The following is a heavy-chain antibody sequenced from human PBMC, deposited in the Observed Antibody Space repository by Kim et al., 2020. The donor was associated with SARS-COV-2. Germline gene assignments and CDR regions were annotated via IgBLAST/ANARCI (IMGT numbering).Heavy chain of an antibody. Sequence: DSLKGRFTISRDNSKNTLYLQMNSLRAEDMAVYYCAKHGGVLSDYYGMDVWGQGTTVTVSS. J-gene: IGHJ6*02. D-gene: IGHD1-26*01. CDR3: AKHGGVLSDYYGMDV. V-gene: IGHV3-23*01.